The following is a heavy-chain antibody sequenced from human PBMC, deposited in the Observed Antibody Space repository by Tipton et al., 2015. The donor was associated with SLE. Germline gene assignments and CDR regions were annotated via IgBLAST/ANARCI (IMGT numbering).Heavy chain of an antibody. CDR1: GDSITSYY. V-gene: IGHV4-59*01. CDR3: ARVKTGAARFFDY. Sequence: TLSLTCTVSGDSITSYYWNWIRQPPGKGLEWIGYIYYNGHTNYSPSLKSRVTLSVDTSKNQFSLTLSSVTAADTAVYYCARVKTGAARFFDYWGQGTLVTVSS. D-gene: IGHD6-6*01. CDR2: IYYNGHT. J-gene: IGHJ4*02.